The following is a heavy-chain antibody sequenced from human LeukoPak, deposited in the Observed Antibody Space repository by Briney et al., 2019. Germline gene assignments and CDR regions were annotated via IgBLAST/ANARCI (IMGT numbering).Heavy chain of an antibody. V-gene: IGHV4-59*11. CDR1: GGSISSHY. Sequence: SETLSLTCTVSGGSISSHYWSWIRQPPGKGLEWIGYIYYSGSTNYNPSLKSRVTISVDTSKNQFSLKLSSVTAADTAVYYCARGGYDRYYYYYYMDVWGKGTTVTVSS. D-gene: IGHD5-12*01. CDR3: ARGGYDRYYYYYYMDV. J-gene: IGHJ6*03. CDR2: IYYSGST.